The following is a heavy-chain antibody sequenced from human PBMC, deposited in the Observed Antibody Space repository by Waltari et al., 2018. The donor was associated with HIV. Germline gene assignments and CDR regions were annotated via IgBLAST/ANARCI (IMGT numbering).Heavy chain of an antibody. J-gene: IGHJ6*02. CDR2: MNPNRSNT. Sequence: QVQLVQSGAEVKKPGASVKVSCKASGYTFTSYDINWVRRATGQGLEWMGWMNPNRSNTGYAQKDQGRVTMTRNTAISTAYMELSSLRSEDTAVDYCARSYDYGGNPIYYGMDVWGQGTTVTVSS. V-gene: IGHV1-8*01. D-gene: IGHD4-17*01. CDR3: ARSYDYGGNPIYYGMDV. CDR1: GYTFTSYD.